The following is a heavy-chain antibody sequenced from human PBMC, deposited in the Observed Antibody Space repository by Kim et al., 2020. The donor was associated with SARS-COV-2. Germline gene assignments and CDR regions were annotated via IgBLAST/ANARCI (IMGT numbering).Heavy chain of an antibody. CDR3: ARGSSDILTGYYNFDY. D-gene: IGHD3-9*01. J-gene: IGHJ4*02. CDR1: GGSISSYY. V-gene: IGHV4-59*01. Sequence: SETLSLTCTVSGGSISSYYWSWIRQPPGKGLEWIGYIYYSGSTNYNPSLKSRVTISVDTSKNQFSLKLSSVTAADTAVYYCARGSSDILTGYYNFDYWGQGTLVTVSS. CDR2: IYYSGST.